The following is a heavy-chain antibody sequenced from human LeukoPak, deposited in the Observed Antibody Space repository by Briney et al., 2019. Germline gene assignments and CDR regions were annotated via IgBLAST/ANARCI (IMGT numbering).Heavy chain of an antibody. CDR2: IGTAGDT. Sequence: GGSLRLSCAASGFTFSSYDMHWVRHATGKGLEWVSAIGTAGDTYYPGSVKGRFTISRENAKNSLYLQMNSLRAGDTAVYYCAALRYSSGWPEFNYWGQGTLVTVSS. V-gene: IGHV3-13*01. CDR1: GFTFSSYD. CDR3: AALRYSSGWPEFNY. J-gene: IGHJ4*02. D-gene: IGHD6-19*01.